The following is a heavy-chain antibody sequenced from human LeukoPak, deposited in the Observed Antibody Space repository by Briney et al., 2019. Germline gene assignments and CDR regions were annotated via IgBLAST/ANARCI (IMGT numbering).Heavy chain of an antibody. Sequence: PSETLSLTCAVYGGSFIGFHWNWIRQPPGKGLEWIGDINHSGSTNYNPSLTSRVTISVDPSRNQFSLNLSSVTAADTAVYYCARHSEPYYSDSSGYHFDAFDIWGQGTMVTVSS. CDR1: GGSFIGFH. CDR3: ARHSEPYYSDSSGYHFDAFDI. J-gene: IGHJ3*02. V-gene: IGHV4-34*01. D-gene: IGHD3-22*01. CDR2: INHSGST.